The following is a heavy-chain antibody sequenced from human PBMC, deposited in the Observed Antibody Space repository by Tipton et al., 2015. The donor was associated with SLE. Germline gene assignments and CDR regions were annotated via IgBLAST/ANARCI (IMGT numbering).Heavy chain of an antibody. J-gene: IGHJ3*02. Sequence: TLSLTCAVYGGSFSGYYWSWIRQSPGKGLEWIGEINHSGNTNYNPSLKSRVTISVDTSKNQFSLKLSSVTAAGTAVYYCARDGAMIVPRGSFDIWGQGTMVTVSS. V-gene: IGHV4-34*01. CDR3: ARDGAMIVPRGSFDI. CDR1: GGSFSGYY. D-gene: IGHD3-22*01. CDR2: INHSGNT.